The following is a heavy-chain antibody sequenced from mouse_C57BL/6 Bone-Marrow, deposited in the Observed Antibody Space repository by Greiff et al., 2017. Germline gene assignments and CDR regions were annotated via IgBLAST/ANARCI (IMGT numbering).Heavy chain of an antibody. CDR3: ARDGDYYGSSYWYFDV. CDR1: GISITTGNYR. D-gene: IGHD1-1*01. V-gene: IGHV3-5*01. Sequence: EVKLMESGPGLVKPSQTVFLTCTVTGISITTGNYRWSWIRQFPGNKLEWIGYIYYSGTITYNPSLTSRTTITRDTPKNQFFLEMNSLTAEDTATYYCARDGDYYGSSYWYFDVWGTGTTVTVSS. CDR2: IYYSGTI. J-gene: IGHJ1*03.